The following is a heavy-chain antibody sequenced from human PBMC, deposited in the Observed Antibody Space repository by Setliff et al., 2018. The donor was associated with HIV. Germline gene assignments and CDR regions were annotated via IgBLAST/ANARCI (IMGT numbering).Heavy chain of an antibody. V-gene: IGHV3-7*01. Sequence: PGESLRLSCAASGFSFSSYWMSWVRQAPGKGLEWVANIKEDGSGKYYVDSVRGRFTISRDNAKNSLYLQMNSLRAEDTAAYYCARDATRGGDMDVWAKGTTVTVSS. CDR2: IKEDGSGK. D-gene: IGHD2-15*01. J-gene: IGHJ6*03. CDR1: GFSFSSYW. CDR3: ARDATRGGDMDV.